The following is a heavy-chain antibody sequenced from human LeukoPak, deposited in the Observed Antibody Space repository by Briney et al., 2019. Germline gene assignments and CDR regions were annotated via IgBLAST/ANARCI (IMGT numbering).Heavy chain of an antibody. D-gene: IGHD1-26*01. Sequence: PGGSLRLSCAASGFTFITYAMNWVRQAPGKGLGWVSGISGSGGGTFYADSVKGRFTISRDNSKSTAYLQMNSLRAEDTAVYYCAKEMSSDSGSWNGYFDYWGQGTLVTVSS. J-gene: IGHJ4*02. CDR1: GFTFITYA. V-gene: IGHV3-23*01. CDR2: ISGSGGGT. CDR3: AKEMSSDSGSWNGYFDY.